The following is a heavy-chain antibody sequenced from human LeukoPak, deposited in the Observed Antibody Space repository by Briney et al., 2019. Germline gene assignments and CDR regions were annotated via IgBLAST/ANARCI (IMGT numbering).Heavy chain of an antibody. CDR1: GGSISSYY. CDR2: IYTSGST. Sequence: SETLSLTCTVSGGSISSYYWGWIRQPAGKGLEWIGRIYTSGSTNYNPSLKSRVTMSVDTSKNQFSLKLSSVTAADTAVYYCAREDIVGALFDYWGQGTLVTVSS. J-gene: IGHJ4*02. V-gene: IGHV4-4*07. CDR3: AREDIVGALFDY. D-gene: IGHD1-26*01.